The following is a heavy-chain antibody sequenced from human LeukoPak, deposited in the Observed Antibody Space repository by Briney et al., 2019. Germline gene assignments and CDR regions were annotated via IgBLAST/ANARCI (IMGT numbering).Heavy chain of an antibody. V-gene: IGHV1-8*02. Sequence: ASVKVSCKASGYTFTSYDINWVRQATGQGLEWMGWMNPNSGNTGYAQKFQGRVTMTRDTSISTAYMELSRLRSDDTAVYYCAREVRGGLDYWGQGTLVTVSS. D-gene: IGHD3-10*01. CDR2: MNPNSGNT. J-gene: IGHJ4*02. CDR1: GYTFTSYD. CDR3: AREVRGGLDY.